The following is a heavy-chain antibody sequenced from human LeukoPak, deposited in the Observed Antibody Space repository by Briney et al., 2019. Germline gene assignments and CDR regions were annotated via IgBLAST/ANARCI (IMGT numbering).Heavy chain of an antibody. J-gene: IGHJ5*02. CDR1: GYTFTSYG. CDR2: ISAYNGNT. V-gene: IGHV1-18*01. D-gene: IGHD2/OR15-2a*01. CDR3: ARGSVASMGHNLFDP. Sequence: ASVKVSCKTSGYTFTSYGISWVRQAPGQGLEWIGWISAYNGNTNYAQKLQGRVTMTTDTSTSTAYMELRSLRSDDTAVYYCARGSVASMGHNLFDPWGQGTLVTVSS.